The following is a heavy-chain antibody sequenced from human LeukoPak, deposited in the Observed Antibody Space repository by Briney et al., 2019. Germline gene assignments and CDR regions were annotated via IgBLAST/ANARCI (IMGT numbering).Heavy chain of an antibody. V-gene: IGHV3-15*01. CDR3: TTYPMVYAMNY. J-gene: IGHJ4*02. CDR1: GFTFRNAW. D-gene: IGHD2-8*01. CDR2: IKSKTDGGTT. Sequence: PGGSLRLSCAASGFTFRNAWMSWVRQAPGKGLEWVGRIKSKTDGGTTDYAAPVKGRFTISRDDSKNTLYLQINSLKTEDIAVYYCTTYPMVYAMNYWGQGTLVTVSS.